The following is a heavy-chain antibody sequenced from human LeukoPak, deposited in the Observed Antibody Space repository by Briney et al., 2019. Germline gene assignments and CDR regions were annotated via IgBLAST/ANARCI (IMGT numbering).Heavy chain of an antibody. Sequence: ASVKVSCKASGYTFTSYYMHWVRQAPGQGLEWMGIINPSGGSTSYAQKFQGRVTMTRDMSTSTAYMELSRPRSDDTAVYYCVAWFDPWGQGTLVTVSS. V-gene: IGHV1-46*01. CDR2: INPSGGST. J-gene: IGHJ5*02. CDR3: VAWFDP. CDR1: GYTFTSYY.